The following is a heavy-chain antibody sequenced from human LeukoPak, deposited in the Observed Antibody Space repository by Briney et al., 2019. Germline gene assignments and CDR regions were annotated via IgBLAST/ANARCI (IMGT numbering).Heavy chain of an antibody. J-gene: IGHJ4*02. CDR1: GDSVSSNSAA. D-gene: IGHD6-19*01. CDR3: ARGGARAVVAGTDPFDY. V-gene: IGHV6-1*01. CDR2: TYYRSKWYN. Sequence: SQTLSLTCAISGDSVSSNSAAWNWIRQSPSRGLEWLGRTYYRSKWYNDYAVSVKSRITINPDTSKNQFSLQLNSVTPEDTAVYYCARGGARAVVAGTDPFDYWGQGTLVTVSS.